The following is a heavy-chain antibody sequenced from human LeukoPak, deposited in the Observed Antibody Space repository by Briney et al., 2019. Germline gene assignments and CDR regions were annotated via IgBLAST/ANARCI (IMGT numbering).Heavy chain of an antibody. CDR1: GFTFSSYC. Sequence: GGSLILSCAASGFTFSSYCIHWVRQAPGKGLEWVTFILYDGSDKYYADSVKGRFSISRDNSKNTPYPQMNSLRPEDTAVYYCARGGTGHYYASGTYYQSYYFDYWGQGSLVTVSS. CDR3: ARGGTGHYYASGTYYQSYYFDY. D-gene: IGHD3-10*01. J-gene: IGHJ4*02. CDR2: ILYDGSDK. V-gene: IGHV3-30*02.